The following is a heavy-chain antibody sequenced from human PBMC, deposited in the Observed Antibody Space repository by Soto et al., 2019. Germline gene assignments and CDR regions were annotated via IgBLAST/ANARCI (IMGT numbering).Heavy chain of an antibody. J-gene: IGHJ4*02. D-gene: IGHD1-26*01. CDR3: ARDLAWAFDS. CDR1: GFTFSTFS. CDR2: IGGSDGSI. V-gene: IGHV3-48*02. Sequence: EVQLVESGGGLVQTGGSLRLSCAASGFTFSTFSMNWVRQAPGKGLEWLSYIGGSDGSISYADSVKGRFTISRDNGKNTLYLQMSSLRDEDTAVYYCARDLAWAFDSWGQGALVTVSS.